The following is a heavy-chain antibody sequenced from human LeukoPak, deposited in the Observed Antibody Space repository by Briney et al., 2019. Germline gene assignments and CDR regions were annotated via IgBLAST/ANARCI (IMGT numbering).Heavy chain of an antibody. Sequence: PSETLSLTCTVSGGSISSGSYYWSWIRQPAGKGLEWIGRIYTSGSTNYNPSLKSRVTISVDTSKNQFSLKLSSVTAADTAVYYCARGEPSTYDYGDYVDPWGQGTLVTVSS. CDR3: ARGEPSTYDYGDYVDP. D-gene: IGHD4-17*01. J-gene: IGHJ5*02. CDR2: IYTSGST. CDR1: GGSISSGSYY. V-gene: IGHV4-61*02.